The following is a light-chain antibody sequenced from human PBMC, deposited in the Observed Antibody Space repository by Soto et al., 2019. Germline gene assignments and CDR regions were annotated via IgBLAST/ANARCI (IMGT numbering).Light chain of an antibody. CDR2: DAS. Sequence: DIQMTQSPSTLSASVGDRVTITCRASQTITTWLAWYQQKPGKAPKLLIYDASTLESGVPSRFRGSGSGTEFSITISSLQTDDFASYYCQQYNTLPGTFGHGTKVDIK. CDR3: QQYNTLPGT. CDR1: QTITTW. V-gene: IGKV1-5*01. J-gene: IGKJ1*01.